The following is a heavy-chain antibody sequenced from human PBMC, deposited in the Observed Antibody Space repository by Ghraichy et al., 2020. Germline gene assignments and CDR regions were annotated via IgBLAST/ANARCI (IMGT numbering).Heavy chain of an antibody. CDR3: ARGPFRGMGSNPLTGYRPYYYGMDV. V-gene: IGHV4-34*01. D-gene: IGHD3-9*01. CDR1: GGSFSGYY. J-gene: IGHJ6*02. Sequence: SETLSLTCAVYGGSFSGYYWSWIRQPPGKGLEWIGEINHSGSTNYNPSLKSRVTISVDTSKNQFSLKLSSVTAADTAVYYCARGPFRGMGSNPLTGYRPYYYGMDVWGQGTTVTVSS. CDR2: INHSGST.